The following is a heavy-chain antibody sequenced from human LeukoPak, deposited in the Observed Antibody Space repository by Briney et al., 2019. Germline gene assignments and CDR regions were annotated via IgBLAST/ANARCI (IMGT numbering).Heavy chain of an antibody. Sequence: SVKVSCKASGFTFTSSAVQWVRQARGQRLEWIGWIVVGSGNANYAQKFQERVTITRDMSTSTAYMELSSLRSEDTAVYYCAASGLSRRYDYYYGMDVWGQGTTVTVSS. CDR1: GFTFTSSA. V-gene: IGHV1-58*01. CDR3: AASGLSRRYDYYYGMDV. J-gene: IGHJ6*02. D-gene: IGHD3-10*01. CDR2: IVVGSGNA.